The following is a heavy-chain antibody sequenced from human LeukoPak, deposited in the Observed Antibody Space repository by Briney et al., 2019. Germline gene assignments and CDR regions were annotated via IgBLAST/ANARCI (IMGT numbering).Heavy chain of an antibody. Sequence: GGSLRLSCAASGFTFGNAWMSWVRQAPGKGLEWVGRIKSKTDGGTTDYAAPVKGRFTISRDDSKNTLYLQMNSLKTEDTAVYYCTTHYDSSGYYPYYFDYWGQGTLVTVSS. CDR3: TTHYDSSGYYPYYFDY. D-gene: IGHD3-22*01. V-gene: IGHV3-15*01. CDR2: IKSKTDGGTT. CDR1: GFTFGNAW. J-gene: IGHJ4*02.